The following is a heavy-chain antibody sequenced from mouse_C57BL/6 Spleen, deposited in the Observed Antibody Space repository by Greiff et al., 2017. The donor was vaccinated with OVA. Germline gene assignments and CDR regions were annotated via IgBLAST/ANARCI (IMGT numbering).Heavy chain of an antibody. Sequence: EVKVVESGGGLVKPGGSLKLSCAASGFTFSDYGMHWVRQAPEKGLEWVAYISSGSSTIYYADTVKGRFTISRDNAKNTLFLQMTSLRSEDTAMYYCARSLLGPDWYFDVWGTGTTVTVSS. CDR1: GFTFSDYG. J-gene: IGHJ1*03. V-gene: IGHV5-17*01. D-gene: IGHD4-1*01. CDR2: ISSGSSTI. CDR3: ARSLLGPDWYFDV.